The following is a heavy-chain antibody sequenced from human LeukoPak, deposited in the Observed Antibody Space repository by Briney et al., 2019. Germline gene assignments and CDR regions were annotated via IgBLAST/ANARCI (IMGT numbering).Heavy chain of an antibody. Sequence: SQTLSLTCAISGDSVSSNSAAWNWIRQSPSRGLEWLGRTYYRSKWYNDYAVSVRSRITINPDTSKNQFSLQLNSVTPEDTAVYYCARAHPLRYFDWLPQGGAFDIWGQGTMVTVSS. J-gene: IGHJ3*02. D-gene: IGHD3-9*01. CDR2: TYYRSKWYN. V-gene: IGHV6-1*01. CDR3: ARAHPLRYFDWLPQGGAFDI. CDR1: GDSVSSNSAA.